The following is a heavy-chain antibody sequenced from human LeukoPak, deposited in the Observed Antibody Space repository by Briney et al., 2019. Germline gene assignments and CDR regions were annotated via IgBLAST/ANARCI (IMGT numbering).Heavy chain of an antibody. Sequence: GGSLRLSCAASGFTFSSYSMNWVRQAPGKGLEWVSYISSSSSTIYYADSVKGRFTISRDNAKNSLYLQMNSLRAEDTAVYYCARPPYDSSGYYYLDYWGQGTLVTVSS. CDR3: ARPPYDSSGYYYLDY. J-gene: IGHJ4*02. CDR2: ISSSSSTI. D-gene: IGHD3-22*01. V-gene: IGHV3-48*01. CDR1: GFTFSSYS.